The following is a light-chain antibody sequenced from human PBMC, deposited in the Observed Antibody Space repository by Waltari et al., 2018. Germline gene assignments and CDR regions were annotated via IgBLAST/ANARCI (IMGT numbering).Light chain of an antibody. CDR3: QQYGSSPYT. V-gene: IGKV3-20*01. CDR2: GAS. Sequence: EIVLTQSPGTLSLSPGERATLSCRASQSVSRSYLAWYHQKPGQAPRLRIYGASSRATGIPDRFSGSGSGTDFTLTISRLEPEDFAVYYCQQYGSSPYTFGQGTKLEIK. J-gene: IGKJ2*01. CDR1: QSVSRSY.